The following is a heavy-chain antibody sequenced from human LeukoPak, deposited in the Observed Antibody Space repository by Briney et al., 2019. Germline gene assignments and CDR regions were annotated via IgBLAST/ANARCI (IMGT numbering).Heavy chain of an antibody. D-gene: IGHD2-2*01. CDR2: IYYSGST. CDR1: GGSISSGAYY. CDR3: ARDCSSTSCYYYYGMDV. V-gene: IGHV4-31*03. J-gene: IGHJ6*02. Sequence: PSQTLSLTCTVSGGSISSGAYYWSWIRQHPGKGLEWIGYIYYSGSTYYNPSLKSRVTISVDTSKNQYSLKLSSVTAADTAVYYCARDCSSTSCYYYYGMDVWGQGTTVTVSS.